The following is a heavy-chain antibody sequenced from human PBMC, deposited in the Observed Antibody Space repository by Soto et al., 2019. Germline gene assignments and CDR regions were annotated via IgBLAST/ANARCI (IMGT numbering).Heavy chain of an antibody. J-gene: IGHJ6*02. CDR2: IYYSGST. D-gene: IGHD3-22*01. V-gene: IGHV4-30-4*01. Sequence: SETLSLTCTVSGGSISSGDYYWSWIRQPPGKGLEWIGYIYYSGSTYYNPSLKSRVTISVDTSKNQFSLKLSSVTAADTAVYYCARDVLGVYYDSSGYRYYYGMDVWGQGTTVTVS. CDR3: ARDVLGVYYDSSGYRYYYGMDV. CDR1: GGSISSGDYY.